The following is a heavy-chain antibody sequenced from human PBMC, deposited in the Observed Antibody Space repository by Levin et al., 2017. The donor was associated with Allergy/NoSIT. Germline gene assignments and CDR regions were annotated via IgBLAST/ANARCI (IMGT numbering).Heavy chain of an antibody. V-gene: IGHV4-4*07. CDR2: IYTSGST. CDR1: GGSISSYY. J-gene: IGHJ5*02. CDR3: ARSPRTTNWFDP. Sequence: SQTLSLTCTVSGGSISSYYWSWIRQPAGKGLEWIGRIYTSGSTNYNPSLKSRVTMSVDTSKNQFSLKLSSVTAADTAVYYCARSPRTTNWFDPWGQGTLVTVSS. D-gene: IGHD4-11*01.